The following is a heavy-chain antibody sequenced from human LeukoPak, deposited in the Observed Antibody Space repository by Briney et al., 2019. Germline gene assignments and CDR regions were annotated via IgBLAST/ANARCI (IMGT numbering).Heavy chain of an antibody. CDR1: GGSISNHY. D-gene: IGHD4-17*01. V-gene: IGHV4-59*11. Sequence: SETLSLTCTVSGGSISNHYWTWIRQPPGKGLEWIGYISYSGSTNYNPSLRSRVTISIDTSNNQISLRLSPVTAADTAVYYCARDPTTVTKGFDIWGLGTMVIVSP. CDR3: ARDPTTVTKGFDI. J-gene: IGHJ3*02. CDR2: ISYSGST.